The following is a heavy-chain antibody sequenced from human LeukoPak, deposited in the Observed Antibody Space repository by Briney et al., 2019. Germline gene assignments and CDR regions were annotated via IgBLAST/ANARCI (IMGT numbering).Heavy chain of an antibody. V-gene: IGHV3-21*01. CDR1: GFTFSSYS. CDR2: ISSSSSYI. J-gene: IGHJ4*02. CDR3: ARVIVGATTNYFDY. Sequence: GGSLRLSCAASGFTFSSYSMNWVRQAPGKGLEWVSSISSSSSYIYYADSVKGRFTISRDNAKNSLYLQMNSLRAEDTAVYYCARVIVGATTNYFDYWGQGALDTVSS. D-gene: IGHD1-26*01.